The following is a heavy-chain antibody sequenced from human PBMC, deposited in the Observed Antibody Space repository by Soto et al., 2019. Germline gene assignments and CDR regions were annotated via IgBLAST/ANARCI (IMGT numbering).Heavy chain of an antibody. J-gene: IGHJ5*02. CDR2: ISAYNGNT. CDR3: ARDREVLRFLEWLPQGWFDP. CDR1: GYTFTSYG. Sequence: QVQLVQSGAEVKKPGASVKVSCKASGYTFTSYGISWVRQAPGQGLEWMGWISAYNGNTNYAQKLQGRVTMTTDSSTSTAYMELRSLRSDDTAVYYCARDREVLRFLEWLPQGWFDPWGQGTLVTVSS. D-gene: IGHD3-3*01. V-gene: IGHV1-18*04.